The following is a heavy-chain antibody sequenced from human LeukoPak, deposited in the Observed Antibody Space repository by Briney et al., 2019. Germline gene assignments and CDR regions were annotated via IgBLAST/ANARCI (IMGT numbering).Heavy chain of an antibody. D-gene: IGHD2/OR15-2a*01. V-gene: IGHV3-7*01. CDR2: IKEDGSEK. CDR3: ARNRIGLAY. CDR1: GLTFSSYW. J-gene: IGHJ4*02. Sequence: GGSLRLSCAASGLTFSSYWMSWVRQAPGKGLEWVASIKEDGSEKYYVEYVKGRFIISRDNAKNSLYLLMNSLRAEDTAVYYCARNRIGLAYWGLGTLVTVSS.